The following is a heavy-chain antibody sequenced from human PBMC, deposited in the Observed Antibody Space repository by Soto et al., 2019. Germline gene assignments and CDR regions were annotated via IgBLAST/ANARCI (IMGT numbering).Heavy chain of an antibody. CDR1: GDSIGTTHSY. CDR2: IHYSGST. V-gene: IGHV4-39*01. J-gene: IGHJ4*02. D-gene: IGHD2-8*01. CDR3: ARHEGNGNVWPLDY. Sequence: GDSIGTTHSYWAWIRQSPGKGLEWIGNIHYSGSTYYMPSLRSRVTLSVDTSKNQFSLRLTSVTAEDTAVYYCARHEGNGNVWPLDYWGQGILVTV.